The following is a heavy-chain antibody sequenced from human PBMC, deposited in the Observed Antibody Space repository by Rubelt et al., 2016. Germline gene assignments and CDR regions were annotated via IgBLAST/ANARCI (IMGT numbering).Heavy chain of an antibody. J-gene: IGHJ4*02. CDR3: ARALPQWEIYS. Sequence: QVPGKGLVWVSRINSDGSSTSYVDSVKGRFTISRDNAKNTLYLQMNSLRDEDTAVYYCARALPQWEIYSWGQGTLITVSS. CDR2: INSDGSST. V-gene: IGHV3-74*01. D-gene: IGHD1-26*01.